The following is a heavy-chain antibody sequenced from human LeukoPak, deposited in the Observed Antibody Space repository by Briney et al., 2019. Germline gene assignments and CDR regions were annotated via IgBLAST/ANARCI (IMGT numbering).Heavy chain of an antibody. V-gene: IGHV3-74*01. CDR2: INPDGTDI. D-gene: IGHD3-10*01. CDR3: ARVFGPGLDEYFHL. J-gene: IGHJ1*01. Sequence: GGSLRLSCAASGFTLSGAWMHWARQVPGKGLVWVSRINPDGTDIRYADSVKGRFTISRDDAKDTLFLHMNSLRVEDTAVYYCARVFGPGLDEYFHLWGQGTLVTVSS. CDR1: GFTLSGAW.